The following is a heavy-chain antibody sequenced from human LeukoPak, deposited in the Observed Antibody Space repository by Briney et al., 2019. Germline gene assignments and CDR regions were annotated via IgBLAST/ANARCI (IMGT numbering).Heavy chain of an antibody. CDR1: GGSISSYS. D-gene: IGHD6-19*01. CDR2: IYYSGST. CDR3: ARDRSGIAVAEGWLDP. J-gene: IGHJ5*02. Sequence: PSETLSLTCTVSGGSISSYSWSWIRQPPGKGLEWMGYIYYSGSTNYSPSLKSRVTISVDTSKNQFSLKLTSVPAADTAVYYCARDRSGIAVAEGWLDPWGQGTLVTVSS. V-gene: IGHV4-59*01.